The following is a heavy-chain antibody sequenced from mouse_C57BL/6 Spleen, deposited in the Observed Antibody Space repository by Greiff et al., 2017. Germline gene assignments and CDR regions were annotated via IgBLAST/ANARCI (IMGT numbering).Heavy chain of an antibody. D-gene: IGHD2-4*01. CDR1: GYAFSSYW. V-gene: IGHV1-80*01. CDR3: ARGLHNYFCY. J-gene: IGHJ2*01. Sequence: LVESGAELVKPGASVKISCKASGYAFSSYWMNWVKQRPGKGLEWIGQIYPGDGDTNYNGKFKGKATLTADKSSSTAYMQLSSLTSEDSAVFFCARGLHNYFCYWGQGTTLTVAS. CDR2: IYPGDGDT.